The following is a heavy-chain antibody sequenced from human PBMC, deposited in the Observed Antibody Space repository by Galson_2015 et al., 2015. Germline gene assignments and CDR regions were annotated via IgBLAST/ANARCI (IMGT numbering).Heavy chain of an antibody. J-gene: IGHJ4*02. CDR1: GYSISSGYY. CDR3: ASQGNFDY. CDR2: IYHSGST. Sequence: SETLSLTCTVSGYSISSGYYWGWIRQPPGKGLEWIGSIYHSGSTYYNPSLKSRVTISVDTSKNQFSLKLSSVTAADTAVYYCASQGNFDYWGQGTLVTVSS. V-gene: IGHV4-38-2*02. D-gene: IGHD3-10*01.